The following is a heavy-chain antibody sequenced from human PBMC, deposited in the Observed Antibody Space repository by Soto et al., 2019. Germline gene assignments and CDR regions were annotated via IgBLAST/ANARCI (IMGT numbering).Heavy chain of an antibody. J-gene: IGHJ1*01. CDR1: GFTLSRNA. CDR3: AGNAVYHLVLWLPDY. CDR2: IIGTGTP. V-gene: IGHV3-23*01. Sequence: RGSLRLSCAASGFTLSRNAMMWVRQAPGKGLEWVSGIIGTGTPYHADSVKGRFTISKDNSKNTLYLQKNSLRAEDTAGYYCAGNAVYHLVLWLPDYWVPGTLVTVSA. D-gene: IGHD2-2*01.